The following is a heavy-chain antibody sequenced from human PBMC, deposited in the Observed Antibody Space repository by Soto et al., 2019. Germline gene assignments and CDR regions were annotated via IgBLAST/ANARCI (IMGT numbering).Heavy chain of an antibody. CDR1: GGSFIGYY. V-gene: IGHV4-34*01. CDR3: ARSSEHGSDY. Sequence: SETLSLTCAVYGGSFIGYYWSWIRQPPGKGLEWIGEINHSGSTNYNPSLKSRVTISVDTSKNQFSLKLSSVTAADTAVYYCARSSEHGSDYWGQGTLVTVSS. J-gene: IGHJ4*02. D-gene: IGHD5-12*01. CDR2: INHSGST.